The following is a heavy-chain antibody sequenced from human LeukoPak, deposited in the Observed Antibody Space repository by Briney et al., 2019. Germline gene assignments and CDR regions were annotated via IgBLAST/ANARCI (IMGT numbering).Heavy chain of an antibody. CDR2: TIPIFGAT. Sequence: ASVKVSCKASGGTFSGHAISWVRQAPGQGLEWMGVTIPIFGATNYTQRFQGRLTTTTDESTTTAYMELPSLRLEDTAVYFCAGGDPFNYYMDVWGKGTSVTVFS. V-gene: IGHV1-69*05. J-gene: IGHJ6*03. CDR3: AGGDPFNYYMDV. D-gene: IGHD4-17*01. CDR1: GGTFSGHA.